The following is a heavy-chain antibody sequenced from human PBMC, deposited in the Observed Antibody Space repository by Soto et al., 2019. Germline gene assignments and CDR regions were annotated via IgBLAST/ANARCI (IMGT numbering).Heavy chain of an antibody. Sequence: SETLSLTCAVYGGSFSGYYWSWIGQPSGKGLEWIGEINHSGSTNYNPSLKSRVTISVDTSKNQFSLKLSSVTAAVTAVYYCARGAFITIFGVVIPTPIDYWGQGTLVTVSS. D-gene: IGHD3-3*01. CDR3: ARGAFITIFGVVIPTPIDY. CDR1: GGSFSGYY. V-gene: IGHV4-34*01. J-gene: IGHJ4*02. CDR2: INHSGST.